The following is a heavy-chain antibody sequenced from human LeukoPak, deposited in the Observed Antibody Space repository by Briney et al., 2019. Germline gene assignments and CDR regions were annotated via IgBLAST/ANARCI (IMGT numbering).Heavy chain of an antibody. CDR2: IYYSGST. V-gene: IGHV4-39*01. Sequence: KPSETLSLTCTVSGGSISSYYWGWIRQPPGKGLEWIGTIYYSGSTYYNASLRSRVTISVDTSRNQFSLQLSYVTAADTALYHCARLPPYCTGGTCYRSYFDYWGQGTLVTVSS. CDR3: ARLPPYCTGGTCYRSYFDY. J-gene: IGHJ4*02. D-gene: IGHD2-15*01. CDR1: GGSISSYY.